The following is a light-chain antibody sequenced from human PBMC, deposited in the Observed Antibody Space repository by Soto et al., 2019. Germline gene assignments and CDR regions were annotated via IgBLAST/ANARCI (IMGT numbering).Light chain of an antibody. J-gene: IGKJ5*01. CDR2: AAS. CDR1: QSISRY. V-gene: IGKV1-39*01. Sequence: DIQMTQSPSSLSASVGDRVTITCRASQSISRYLNWYQQKPGRAPNLLMYAASSLQSGVPSRFSGSGSGTDFTLTITSLQPEDIATYFCQQYDDLPITFGQGTRLEIK. CDR3: QQYDDLPIT.